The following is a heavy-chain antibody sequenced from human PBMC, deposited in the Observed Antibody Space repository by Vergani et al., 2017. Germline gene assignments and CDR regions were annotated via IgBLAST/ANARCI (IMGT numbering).Heavy chain of an antibody. Sequence: QVQLVQSGAEVKKPGSSVKVSCKASGGTFSSYTISWVRQAPGQGLEWMGRIIPILGIANYAQKFQGRVTITADKSTSTAYMELSSLRSEDTAVYYCARDYWKGGYCSSTSCSLDYWGQGTLVTVSS. D-gene: IGHD2-2*01. CDR3: ARDYWKGGYCSSTSCSLDY. CDR2: IIPILGIA. J-gene: IGHJ4*02. CDR1: GGTFSSYT. V-gene: IGHV1-69*08.